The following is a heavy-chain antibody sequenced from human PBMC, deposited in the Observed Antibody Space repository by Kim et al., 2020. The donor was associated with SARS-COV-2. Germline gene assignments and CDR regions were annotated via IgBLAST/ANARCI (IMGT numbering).Heavy chain of an antibody. CDR2: ISAYNGNT. CDR3: ASSVGELLLEYYFDY. D-gene: IGHD3-10*01. J-gene: IGHJ4*02. Sequence: ASVKVSYKASGYTFTSYGISWVRQAPGQGLEWMGWISAYNGNTNYAQKLQGRVTMTTDTSTSTAYMELRSLRSDDTAVYYCASSVGELLLEYYFDYWGQGTLVTVSS. V-gene: IGHV1-18*01. CDR1: GYTFTSYG.